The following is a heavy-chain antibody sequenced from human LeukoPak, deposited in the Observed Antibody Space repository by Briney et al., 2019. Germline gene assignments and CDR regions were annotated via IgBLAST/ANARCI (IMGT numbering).Heavy chain of an antibody. Sequence: GGSLRLSCAASGFTFRSYGMHWVRQAPGKGLEWAAIISYDGSNEFYADSVKGRFTISRDNSKNTLYLQMNSLRVEDTAVYYCAKDIGSGWFPQGEYWGQGTLVTVSS. V-gene: IGHV3-30*18. CDR1: GFTFRSYG. CDR2: ISYDGSNE. CDR3: AKDIGSGWFPQGEY. D-gene: IGHD6-19*01. J-gene: IGHJ4*02.